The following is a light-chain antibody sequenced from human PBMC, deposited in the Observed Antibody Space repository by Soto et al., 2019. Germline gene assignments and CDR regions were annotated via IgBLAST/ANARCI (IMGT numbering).Light chain of an antibody. CDR2: GAS. J-gene: IGKJ1*01. V-gene: IGKV3-20*01. CDR1: QSVSSSY. Sequence: EIVLTQSPGTLSLSPGERATLSCRTSQSVSSSYLAWYQQKPGQAPRLLTYGASSRATGIPDRFSGSGSGTDFTLTISGLEPEDSAVYYCQQYGNSRGTFGQGTKVDIK. CDR3: QQYGNSRGT.